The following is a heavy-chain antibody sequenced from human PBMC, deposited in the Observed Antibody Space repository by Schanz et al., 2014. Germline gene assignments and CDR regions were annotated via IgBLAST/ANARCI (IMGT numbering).Heavy chain of an antibody. CDR1: GGSISNHY. CDR2: IFYSGST. J-gene: IGHJ4*02. D-gene: IGHD2-2*01. V-gene: IGHV4-59*11. CDR3: ARGRVVPAAPEFDY. Sequence: QVQLQESGPGLVKPSETLSLTCTVSGGSISNHYWSWIRQPPGKGLEWIGYIFYSGSTNYNPSLKSRVTISLDTSKKQFSLNLSSVTAADTAVYYCARGRVVPAAPEFDYWGQGILVTVSS.